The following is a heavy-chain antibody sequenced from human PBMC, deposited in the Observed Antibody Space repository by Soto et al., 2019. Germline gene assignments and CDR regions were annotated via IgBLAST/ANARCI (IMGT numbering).Heavy chain of an antibody. CDR1: GFTFSSYG. D-gene: IGHD6-13*01. CDR3: AKVNPNSSSWYYFDY. Sequence: GGSLRLSCAASGFTFSSYGMHWVRQAPGKGLEWVAVISYDGSNKYYADSVKGRFTISRDNSKNTLYLQMNSLRAEDTAVYYCAKVNPNSSSWYYFDYWGQGNLVTVSS. J-gene: IGHJ4*02. CDR2: ISYDGSNK. V-gene: IGHV3-30*18.